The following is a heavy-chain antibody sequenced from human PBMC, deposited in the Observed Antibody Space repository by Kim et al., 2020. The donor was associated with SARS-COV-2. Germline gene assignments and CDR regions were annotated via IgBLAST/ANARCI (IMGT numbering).Heavy chain of an antibody. CDR1: GFTFSSYG. V-gene: IGHV3-30*18. D-gene: IGHD6-13*01. Sequence: GGSLRLSCAASGFTFSSYGMHWVRQAPGKGLEWVAVISYDGSNKYYADSVKGRFTISRDNSKNTLYLQMNSLRAEDTAVYYCAKDLYSSSWYLFDYWGQG. CDR3: AKDLYSSSWYLFDY. J-gene: IGHJ4*02. CDR2: ISYDGSNK.